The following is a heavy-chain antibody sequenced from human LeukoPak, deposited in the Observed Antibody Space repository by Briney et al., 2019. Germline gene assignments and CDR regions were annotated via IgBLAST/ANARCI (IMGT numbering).Heavy chain of an antibody. D-gene: IGHD3-3*01. CDR2: ISYNAGYK. Sequence: GGSLRLSCAASGFIFSNYGFHWVRQAPGKGLEWVAVISYNAGYKHYTDSVKGRFTISRDNSKNTLYLQMNSLRAEDTAVYYCATYYDFWSGYYRDYWGQGTLVTVSS. J-gene: IGHJ4*02. V-gene: IGHV3-30*19. CDR3: ATYYDFWSGYYRDY. CDR1: GFIFSNYG.